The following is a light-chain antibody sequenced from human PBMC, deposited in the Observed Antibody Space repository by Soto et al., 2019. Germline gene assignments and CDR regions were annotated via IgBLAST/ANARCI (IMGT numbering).Light chain of an antibody. CDR2: EVS. Sequence: QSALTQPASVSGSPGQSITISCTGTSSHVGGYNYVSWYQQHPGKAPKLMIYEVSNRPSGVSDRFSASKSGNTASLTISGLQAEDEADYYCSSYTRGTTVVFGGGTKLTVL. J-gene: IGLJ2*01. CDR3: SSYTRGTTVV. V-gene: IGLV2-14*01. CDR1: SSHVGGYNY.